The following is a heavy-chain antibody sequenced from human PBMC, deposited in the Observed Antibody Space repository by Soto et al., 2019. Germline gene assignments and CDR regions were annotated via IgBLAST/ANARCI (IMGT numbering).Heavy chain of an antibody. J-gene: IGHJ4*02. CDR1: GDSINNYY. CDR2: VHYTGSA. Sequence: QVQLQESGPGLVKPSETLSLTCSVSGDSINNYYWSWIRQPPGKGLEWIGFVHYTGSANYNPPLKSRVTMSVGTAKKQFSLRLSSVTAADSGVYYCAREGASRFRGFDYWGQGTLVTVSS. D-gene: IGHD2-2*01. V-gene: IGHV4-59*01. CDR3: AREGASRFRGFDY.